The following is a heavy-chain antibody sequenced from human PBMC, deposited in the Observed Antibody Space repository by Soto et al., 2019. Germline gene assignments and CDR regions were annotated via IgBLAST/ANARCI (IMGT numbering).Heavy chain of an antibody. CDR2: IYWDDDK. Sequence: QATLKESGPTVVKPTQTLTLTCTFSGFSLSISGVGVAWIRQPPGKALEWLAIIYWDDDKRYSSSLKSRLTNTKDTSKKQVGLPITNMDPVDTTTYYCARRSPVSPQTHGEFNTWGQGTMVTVSS. J-gene: IGHJ3*02. V-gene: IGHV2-5*02. D-gene: IGHD3-10*01. CDR3: ARRSPVSPQTHGEFNT. CDR1: GFSLSISGVG.